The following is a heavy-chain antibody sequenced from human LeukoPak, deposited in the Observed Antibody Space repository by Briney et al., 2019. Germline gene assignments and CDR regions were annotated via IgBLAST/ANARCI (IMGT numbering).Heavy chain of an antibody. Sequence: GGSLRLSGAASGFTVSSNYMSWVRQAPGKGLEWVSVIYSGGSTYYADSVKGRFTISRDNSKNTLYLQMNSLRAEDTAVYYCARGAEGRFWGAFHIWGQGTMVTVSS. CDR1: GFTVSSNY. CDR3: ARGAEGRFWGAFHI. V-gene: IGHV3-53*01. J-gene: IGHJ3*02. CDR2: IYSGGST. D-gene: IGHD7-27*01.